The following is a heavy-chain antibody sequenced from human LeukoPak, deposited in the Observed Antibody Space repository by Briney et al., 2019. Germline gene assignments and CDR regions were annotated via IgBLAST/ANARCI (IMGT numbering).Heavy chain of an antibody. CDR1: GFTFNNYA. Sequence: PAGSLALSCAAPGFTFNNYAISWVRQAPGKGLEWVSGISGSGGDTYYADSVKGWFTISRDNSKNTLYLQMNSLRAEDTAVYYCAKDRSCTNNICHGDFDYWGQGTLVTVSS. D-gene: IGHD2-8*01. V-gene: IGHV3-23*01. CDR3: AKDRSCTNNICHGDFDY. CDR2: ISGSGGDT. J-gene: IGHJ4*02.